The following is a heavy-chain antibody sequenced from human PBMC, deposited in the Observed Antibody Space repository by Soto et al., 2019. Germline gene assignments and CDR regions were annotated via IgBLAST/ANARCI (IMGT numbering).Heavy chain of an antibody. CDR3: ARGGYYDSSGSRNYHYYGMDA. D-gene: IGHD3-22*01. CDR2: ISPYDDNT. J-gene: IGHJ6*02. V-gene: IGHV1-18*01. Sequence: QVQLVQSGTEVKKPGASVKVSCKASGYTFNSYGISWVRQAPGQGLEWMGWISPYDDNTNYAQNLQGRVTMTTETSTRTDYMELRSLRSDDTAVYYCARGGYYDSSGSRNYHYYGMDAWCQGTTVTVS. CDR1: GYTFNSYG.